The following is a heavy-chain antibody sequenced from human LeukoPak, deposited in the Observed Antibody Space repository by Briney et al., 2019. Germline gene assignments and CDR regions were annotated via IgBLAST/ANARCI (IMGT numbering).Heavy chain of an antibody. V-gene: IGHV1-2*06. CDR1: GYTFTGYY. J-gene: IGHJ3*02. CDR2: INPNSGGT. D-gene: IGHD3-3*01. Sequence: ASVKVSCKASGYTFTGYYMHWVRQAPGQGLEWMGRINPNSGGTNYAQKLQGRVTMTTDTSTSTAYMELRSLRSDDTAVYYCARYDFWSGDAFDIWGQGTMVTVSS. CDR3: ARYDFWSGDAFDI.